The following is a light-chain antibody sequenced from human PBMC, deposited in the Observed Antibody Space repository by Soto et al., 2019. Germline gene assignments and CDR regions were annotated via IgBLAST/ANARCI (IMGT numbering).Light chain of an antibody. CDR2: AAS. V-gene: IGKV1-39*01. J-gene: IGKJ5*01. CDR1: QNINNF. CDR3: QQSYSTPIT. Sequence: DIQMTQSPSSLSASVGDRVTITCQASQNINNFLNWYQQKPGKAPKRLIYAASSLQSGVPSRFSGSGSGTDFTLTISSLQPEDFATYYCQQSYSTPITFGQGTRLEIK.